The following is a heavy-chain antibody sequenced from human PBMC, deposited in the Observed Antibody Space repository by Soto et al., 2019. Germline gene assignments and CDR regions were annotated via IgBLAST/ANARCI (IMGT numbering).Heavy chain of an antibody. Sequence: PSETLSLTCTVSGGSISSSSYYWDWIRQPPGKGLEWIGSIYYSGSTYYNPSLKSRVTISVDTSKNQFSLKLSSVTAADTAVYYCARHRGVLLWFGSYGMDVWGQGTTVTVSS. V-gene: IGHV4-39*01. CDR1: GGSISSSSYY. CDR2: IYYSGST. CDR3: ARHRGVLLWFGSYGMDV. D-gene: IGHD3-10*01. J-gene: IGHJ6*02.